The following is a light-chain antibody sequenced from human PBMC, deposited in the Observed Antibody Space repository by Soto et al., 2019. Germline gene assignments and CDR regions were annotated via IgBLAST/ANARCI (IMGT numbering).Light chain of an antibody. CDR1: SSDIGAYNY. Sequence: QSVLTQPASVSGSPGQSITISCTGTSSDIGAYNYVSWYQQHPGKVPKLIIFDVYKRPSGVPDRFSGSKSGSTASLTISGLQADDEADYYCCSYAGGFYVVGTGTKLTVL. J-gene: IGLJ1*01. V-gene: IGLV2-11*01. CDR3: CSYAGGFYV. CDR2: DVY.